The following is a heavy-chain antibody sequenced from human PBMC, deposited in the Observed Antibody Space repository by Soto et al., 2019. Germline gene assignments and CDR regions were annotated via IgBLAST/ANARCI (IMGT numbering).Heavy chain of an antibody. CDR3: ARDPDFYGGNPDLFDY. CDR1: GFIFSSYA. J-gene: IGHJ4*02. V-gene: IGHV3-30-3*01. D-gene: IGHD4-17*01. CDR2: ISYDGSNK. Sequence: QVQLVESGGGVVQPGRSLRLSCAASGFIFSSYAMHWVRQAPGKGLEWVAVISYDGSNKYYADSVKGRFTISRDNSKNTLYLQMNSLRAEDTAVYYCARDPDFYGGNPDLFDYWGQGTLVTVSS.